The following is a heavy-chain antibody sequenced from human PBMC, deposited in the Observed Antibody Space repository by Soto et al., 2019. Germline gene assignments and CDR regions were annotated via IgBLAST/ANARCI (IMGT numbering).Heavy chain of an antibody. Sequence: SLRLSSAASGFTFTSYTMNWVRQAPGKGLEWVSSISSSSDYIYYADSMKGRVTISRDNAKNSLFLDMNSLTGEDTAVYYCARARVYATGPLDFWGQGTLVTVSS. CDR3: ARARVYATGPLDF. J-gene: IGHJ4*02. D-gene: IGHD6-13*01. V-gene: IGHV3-21*06. CDR1: GFTFTSYT. CDR2: ISSSSDYI.